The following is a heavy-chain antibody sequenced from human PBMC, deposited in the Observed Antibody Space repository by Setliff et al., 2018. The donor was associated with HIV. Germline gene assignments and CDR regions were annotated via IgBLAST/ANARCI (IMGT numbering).Heavy chain of an antibody. D-gene: IGHD6-13*01. CDR1: SYTFTSYG. CDR3: ARDLGAFSSAWYVTIGDY. Sequence: ASVKVSCKAYSYTFTSYGVSWVRQAPGQGLEWLGRIDAYNGDTNYAQNLQDRVTLTTDTSTNTAYMELRNLRSDDTAVYFCARDLGAFSSAWYVTIGDYWGPGTLVTV. J-gene: IGHJ4*02. V-gene: IGHV1-18*01. CDR2: IDAYNGDT.